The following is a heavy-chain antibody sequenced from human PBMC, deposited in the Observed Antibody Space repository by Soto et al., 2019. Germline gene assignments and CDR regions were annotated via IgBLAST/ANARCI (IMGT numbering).Heavy chain of an antibody. Sequence: PGGSLRLSCAASGFTFISYGMTWVRQAPGKGLEWVSGITTTGRNTYYAESVKGRFTISRDNSKNVVYLQMNSLRAEDTAVYYCAMGAAAAGTDWFDAWGQGTLVSDSS. CDR2: ITTTGRNT. J-gene: IGHJ5*02. CDR1: GFTFISYG. CDR3: AMGAAAAGTDWFDA. V-gene: IGHV3-23*01. D-gene: IGHD6-13*01.